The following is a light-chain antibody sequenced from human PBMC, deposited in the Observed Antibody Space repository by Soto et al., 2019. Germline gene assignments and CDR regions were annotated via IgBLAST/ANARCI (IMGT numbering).Light chain of an antibody. V-gene: IGLV2-14*01. CDR3: SSYTSSNTLDV. CDR1: SSDVGGYNY. Sequence: QSVLTQPASVSGSPGQSITISCTGTSSDVGGYNYVSWYQQHPGKAPKLMIYEVSNRPSGVSNRFSGSKSGNTASLTISGLQAEDEADYYCSSYTSSNTLDVFGTGTKVT. J-gene: IGLJ1*01. CDR2: EVS.